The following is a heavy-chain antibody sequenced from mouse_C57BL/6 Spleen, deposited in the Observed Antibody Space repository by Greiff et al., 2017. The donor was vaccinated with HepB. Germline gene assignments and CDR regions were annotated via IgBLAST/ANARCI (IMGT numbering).Heavy chain of an antibody. Sequence: EVMLVESGGGLVKPGGSLKLSCAASGFTFSDYGMHWVRQAPEKGLEWVAYISSGSSTIYYADTVKGRFTISRDNAKNTLFLQMTSLRSEDTAMYYCAREGPIYYGYFDYWGQGTTLTVSS. J-gene: IGHJ2*01. V-gene: IGHV5-17*01. CDR2: ISSGSSTI. D-gene: IGHD1-1*01. CDR1: GFTFSDYG. CDR3: AREGPIYYGYFDY.